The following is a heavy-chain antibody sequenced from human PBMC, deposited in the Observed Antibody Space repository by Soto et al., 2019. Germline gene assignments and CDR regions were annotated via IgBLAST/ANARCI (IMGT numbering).Heavy chain of an antibody. V-gene: IGHV2-5*02. J-gene: IGHJ4*02. CDR1: GFSLDTSGVG. Sequence: QITLKESGPTRVKPTQTLTLTCNFSGFSLDTSGVGVGWIRQPPGKALEWLVVIYWDDDKRYSPSLKSRLTITKDTSKIEVVLIMTDMDPVDTATYYCAYRSLYSGSYWDGGYFDYWGQGTLVTVSS. CDR2: IYWDDDK. CDR3: AYRSLYSGSYWDGGYFDY. D-gene: IGHD1-26*01.